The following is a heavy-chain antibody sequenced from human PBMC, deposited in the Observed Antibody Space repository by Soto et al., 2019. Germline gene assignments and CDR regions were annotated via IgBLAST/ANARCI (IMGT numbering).Heavy chain of an antibody. CDR3: ARWSVVGFYYYYYGMDV. D-gene: IGHD1-26*01. CDR2: MNPNSGNT. Sequence: QVQLVQSGAEVKKPGASVKVSCKASGYTFTSYDINWVRQATGQGLEWMGWMNPNSGNTGYAQKFQGRVTMTRNTSISTAYMELSSLRSEDTAVYYCARWSVVGFYYYYYGMDVWGQGTTVTVSS. V-gene: IGHV1-8*01. J-gene: IGHJ6*02. CDR1: GYTFTSYD.